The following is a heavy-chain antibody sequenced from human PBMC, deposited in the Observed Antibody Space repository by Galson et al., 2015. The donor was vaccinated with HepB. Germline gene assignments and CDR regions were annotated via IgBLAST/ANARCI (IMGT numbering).Heavy chain of an antibody. CDR2: ISWNSGSI. CDR1: GLTFDDYA. D-gene: IGHD2-2*01. V-gene: IGHV3-9*01. J-gene: IGHJ6*02. CDR3: AKDQGQLLPYYGMDV. Sequence: SLRLSCAASGLTFDDYAMYWVRQAPGKGLEWVSGISWNSGSIGYADSVKGRFTISRDNAKNSLYLQMNSLRAEDTALYYCAKDQGQLLPYYGMDVWGQGTTVTVSS.